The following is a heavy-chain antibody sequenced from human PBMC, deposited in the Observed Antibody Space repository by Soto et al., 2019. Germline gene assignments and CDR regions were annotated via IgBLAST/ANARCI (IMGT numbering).Heavy chain of an antibody. CDR3: TTLGGIVLMVYATRDY. Sequence: GGSLRLSCAASGFTFSSYAMSWVRQAPGKGLEWVSAISGSGGTTDYAAPVKGRFTISRDDSKNTLYLQMNSLKTEDTAVYYCTTLGGIVLMVYATRDYWGQGTLVTVSS. CDR1: GFTFSSYA. D-gene: IGHD2-8*01. CDR2: ISGSGGTT. J-gene: IGHJ4*02. V-gene: IGHV3-23*01.